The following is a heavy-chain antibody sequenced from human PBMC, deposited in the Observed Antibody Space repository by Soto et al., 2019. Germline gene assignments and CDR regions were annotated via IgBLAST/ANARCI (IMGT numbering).Heavy chain of an antibody. V-gene: IGHV1-18*01. CDR3: ASPVGAAAGVEWFDP. CDR1: GYTFTSYG. J-gene: IGHJ5*02. Sequence: ASVKVSCKASGYTFTSYGISWVRQAPGQGLEWMGWISAYNGNTNYAQKLQGRVTMTTDTSTSTAYMELRSLRSDDTAVYYCASPVGAAAGVEWFDPWGQGTLVTVSS. D-gene: IGHD6-13*01. CDR2: ISAYNGNT.